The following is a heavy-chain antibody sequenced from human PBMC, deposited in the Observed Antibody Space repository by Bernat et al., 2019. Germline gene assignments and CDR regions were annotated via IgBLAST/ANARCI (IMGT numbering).Heavy chain of an antibody. CDR2: IYYSGST. Sequence: QVQLQESGPGLVKPSETLSLTCTVSGGSISSYYWSWIRQPPGKGLEWIGYIYYSGSTNYNPSLESRVTISVDTSKNQFSLKLSSVTAADTAVYYCAREARITMVQGVIIYFDYWGQGTLVTVSS. V-gene: IGHV4-59*01. D-gene: IGHD3-10*01. CDR1: GGSISSYY. J-gene: IGHJ4*02. CDR3: AREARITMVQGVIIYFDY.